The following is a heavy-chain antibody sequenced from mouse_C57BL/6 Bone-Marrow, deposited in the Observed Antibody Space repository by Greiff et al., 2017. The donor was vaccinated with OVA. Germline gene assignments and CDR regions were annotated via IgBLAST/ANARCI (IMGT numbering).Heavy chain of an antibody. CDR1: GYTFTSYW. D-gene: IGHD1-1*01. J-gene: IGHJ4*01. CDR2: IHPSDSDT. V-gene: IGHV1-74*01. CDR3: AIPITTVEAMDY. Sequence: QVHVKQSGAELVKPGASVKVSCKASGYTFTSYWMHWVKQRPGQGLEWIGRIHPSDSDTNYNQKFKGKATLTVDKSSSTAYMQLSSLTSEDSAVYYCAIPITTVEAMDYWGQGTSVTVSS.